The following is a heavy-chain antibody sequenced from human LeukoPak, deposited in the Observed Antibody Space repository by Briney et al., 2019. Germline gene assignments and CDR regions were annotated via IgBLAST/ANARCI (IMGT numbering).Heavy chain of an antibody. D-gene: IGHD3-22*01. Sequence: GGSLRLSCEVSGFTFSHYGMSWVRQAPGKGPEWVAGFNGRDDSTYYAESVRGRFTISRDTSKNTLYLQVSSLRVEDTAVYYCARDPYYYDSSAFYPFDYWGQGTLVTVSS. CDR2: FNGRDDST. J-gene: IGHJ4*02. CDR3: ARDPYYYDSSAFYPFDY. V-gene: IGHV3-23*01. CDR1: GFTFSHYG.